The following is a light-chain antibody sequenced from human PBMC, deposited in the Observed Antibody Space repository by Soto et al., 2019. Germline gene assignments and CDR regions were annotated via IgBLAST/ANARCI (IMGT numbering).Light chain of an antibody. CDR2: GAS. CDR3: QQANSFPHT. V-gene: IGKV3-15*01. J-gene: IGKJ3*01. CDR1: QSVSSN. Sequence: EIVMTQSPATLSVSPGERATLSCRASQSVSSNLAWYQQKPGQAPRLLIYGASTRATGIPARFSGSGSGTEFSLTISSLQPEDFATYYCQQANSFPHTFGPGTKVDIK.